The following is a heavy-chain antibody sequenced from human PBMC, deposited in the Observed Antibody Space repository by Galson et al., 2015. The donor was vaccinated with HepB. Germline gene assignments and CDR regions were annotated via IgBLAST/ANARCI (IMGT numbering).Heavy chain of an antibody. V-gene: IGHV3-30-3*01. D-gene: IGHD3-22*01. Sequence: SLRLSCAASGFTFSSYAMHWVRQAPGKGLEWVAVISYDGSNKYYADSVKGRFTISRDNSKNTLYLQMNSLRAEDTAVYYCARESITMISRRYYFDYWGQGTLVTVSS. CDR3: ARESITMISRRYYFDY. CDR1: GFTFSSYA. J-gene: IGHJ4*02. CDR2: ISYDGSNK.